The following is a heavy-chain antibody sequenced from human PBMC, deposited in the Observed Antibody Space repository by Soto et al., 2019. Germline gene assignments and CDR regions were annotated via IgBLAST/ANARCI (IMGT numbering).Heavy chain of an antibody. CDR1: GGSFSGYY. V-gene: IGHV4-34*01. CDR2: INHSGST. J-gene: IGHJ4*02. Sequence: SETLSLTCAVYGGSFSGYYWSWIRQPPGKGLEWIGEINHSGSTNYNPSLKSRVTISVDTSKNQFSLKLSSVTAADTAVYYCAIWTTVTTISSDYWGQGTLVTVSS. D-gene: IGHD4-17*01. CDR3: AIWTTVTTISSDY.